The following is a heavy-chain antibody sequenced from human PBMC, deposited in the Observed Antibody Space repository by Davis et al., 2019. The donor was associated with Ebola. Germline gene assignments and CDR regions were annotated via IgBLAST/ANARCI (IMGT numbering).Heavy chain of an antibody. D-gene: IGHD5-24*01. V-gene: IGHV3-7*01. Sequence: GESLKISCAASGFTFSSYWMSWVRQAPGKGLEWVANIKQDRSEKYYVDSVKGRFTISRDNAKNSLYLQMNSLRAEDTAVYYCARLSAEWLQGLKDAFDIWGQGTMVTVSS. CDR2: IKQDRSEK. J-gene: IGHJ3*02. CDR1: GFTFSSYW. CDR3: ARLSAEWLQGLKDAFDI.